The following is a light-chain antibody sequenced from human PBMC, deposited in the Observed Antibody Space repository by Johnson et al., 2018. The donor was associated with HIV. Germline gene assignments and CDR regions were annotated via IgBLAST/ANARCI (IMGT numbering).Light chain of an antibody. CDR3: GTWDSSLSKV. CDR1: SSNIGNNY. CDR2: ENN. J-gene: IGLJ1*01. Sequence: QSVLTQPPSVSAAPGQKVTISCSGSSSNIGNNYVSWYQQLPGTAPKLLIYENNKRPSGIPDRFSSSKSGTSATLGITGLQTGDEADYYCGTWDSSLSKVFGTGTKVTVL. V-gene: IGLV1-51*02.